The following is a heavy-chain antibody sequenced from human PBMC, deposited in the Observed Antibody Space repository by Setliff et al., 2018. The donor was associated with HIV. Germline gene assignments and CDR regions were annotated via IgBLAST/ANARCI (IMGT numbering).Heavy chain of an antibody. V-gene: IGHV4-4*07. CDR3: ARGVIETDYDYVDIYYYNYMDV. CDR2: ISTSGTT. Sequence: SETLSLTCTVSGGSISSHYWSWIRQPAGKGLEWIGHISTSGTTKYNPSLKSRVTISVDTSKKHFSLRLTSVTAADTAVYFCARGVIETDYDYVDIYYYNYMDVWGKGTTVTVSS. D-gene: IGHD5-12*01. J-gene: IGHJ6*03. CDR1: GGSISSHY.